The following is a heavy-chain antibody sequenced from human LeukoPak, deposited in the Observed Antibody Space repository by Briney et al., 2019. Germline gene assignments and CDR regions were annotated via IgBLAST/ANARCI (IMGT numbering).Heavy chain of an antibody. Sequence: PGGSLRLSCAASGFSVSNTYMSWVRQAPGKGLEWVSSISGSDDGTYYADSVKGRFTISRDNSKNTLYLQMNSLRAEDTAVYYCAKRGPIYSSSPGNYFDYWGQGTLVTVSS. CDR3: AKRGPIYSSSPGNYFDY. CDR1: GFSVSNTY. J-gene: IGHJ4*02. CDR2: ISGSDDGT. D-gene: IGHD6-6*01. V-gene: IGHV3-23*01.